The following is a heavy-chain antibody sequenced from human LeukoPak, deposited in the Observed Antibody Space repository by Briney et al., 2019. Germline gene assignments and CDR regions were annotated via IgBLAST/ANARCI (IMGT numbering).Heavy chain of an antibody. J-gene: IGHJ3*02. CDR1: GYTFTSYW. D-gene: IGHD3-22*01. CDR3: ARRVNYYDSSGYYYQGAFDI. V-gene: IGHV5-51*01. CDR2: IYPGDSHP. Sequence: GESLKISCQASGYTFTSYWIGWVRRMPGKGLEWMGIIYPGDSHPRYSPSFQGHVTISADKSVTTAYLQWSSLKASDTAIYYCARRVNYYDSSGYYYQGAFDIWGQGTMVTVSS.